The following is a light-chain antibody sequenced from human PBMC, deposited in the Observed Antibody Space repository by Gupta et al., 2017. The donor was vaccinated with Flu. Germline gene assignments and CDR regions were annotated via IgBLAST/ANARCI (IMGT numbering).Light chain of an antibody. CDR1: QSLLHSNGYNY. V-gene: IGKV2-28*01. Sequence: DIVMTQSPLSLPVTPGEPASISCRSSQSLLHSNGYNYLDWYLQEPGQSPQLLIYLGSNRASGVPDGFSGSGSGTDFTLKISRVEAEDVGVYYCMQALQTPLTFGGGTKVEIK. CDR3: MQALQTPLT. J-gene: IGKJ4*01. CDR2: LGS.